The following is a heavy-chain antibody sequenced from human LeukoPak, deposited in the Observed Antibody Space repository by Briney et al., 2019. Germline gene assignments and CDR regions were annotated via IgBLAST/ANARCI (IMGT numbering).Heavy chain of an antibody. CDR3: AKDPGASVSGFYMDV. CDR1: GFTFSSYS. J-gene: IGHJ6*03. Sequence: PGGSLRLSCAASGFTFSSYSMNWVRQAPGKGLEWVSYISSTSSTIYYADSVKGRFTISRDNSKNMLYLQMDTLRAEDTALYYCAKDPGASVSGFYMDVWGKGTTVIVSS. V-gene: IGHV3-48*01. CDR2: ISSTSSTI. D-gene: IGHD2-8*02.